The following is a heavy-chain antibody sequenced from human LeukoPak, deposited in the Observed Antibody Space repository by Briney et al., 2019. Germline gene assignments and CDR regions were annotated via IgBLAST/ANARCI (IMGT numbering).Heavy chain of an antibody. Sequence: SETLSLTCAVYGGSFSGYYWSWIRQPPGKGLEWIGEINHSGSTNYNPSLKSRVTISVDTSKNQFSLKLSSATAADTAVYYCARGRNYYDSSGYYPYYFDYWGQGTLVTVSS. J-gene: IGHJ4*02. CDR3: ARGRNYYDSSGYYPYYFDY. V-gene: IGHV4-34*01. CDR1: GGSFSGYY. D-gene: IGHD3-22*01. CDR2: INHSGST.